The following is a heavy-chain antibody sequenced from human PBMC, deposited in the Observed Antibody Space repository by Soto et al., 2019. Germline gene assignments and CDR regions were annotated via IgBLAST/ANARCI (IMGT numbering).Heavy chain of an antibody. CDR2: INPSGGST. CDR1: GYTFTNYY. Sequence: ASVKVSCKASGYTFTNYYMHWVRQAPGQGLEWMGVINPSGGSTTYAQKFQGRVTMARDTSTSTVYMELSSLISEDTTEYYCAREASKYSGMDVWGQGTTVTVSS. J-gene: IGHJ6*02. V-gene: IGHV1-46*01. D-gene: IGHD2-21*01. CDR3: AREASKYSGMDV.